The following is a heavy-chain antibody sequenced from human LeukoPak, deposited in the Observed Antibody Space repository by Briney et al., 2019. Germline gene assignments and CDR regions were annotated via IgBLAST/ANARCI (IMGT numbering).Heavy chain of an antibody. J-gene: IGHJ6*01. CDR1: GGSVSSFY. V-gene: IGHV4-4*07. CDR3: AKAVGTGSTWSRHPNPFYYSDV. CDR2: IFPSGST. Sequence: SETLSLTCTVSGGSVSSFYWSWVRQSAEKGLEWIGRIFPSGSTNYNPSLKSRVTMSVDTSKNQFSLKLTSLTAADSAVYYCAKAVGTGSTWSRHPNPFYYSDVWGYGTTVTVSS. D-gene: IGHD3/OR15-3a*01.